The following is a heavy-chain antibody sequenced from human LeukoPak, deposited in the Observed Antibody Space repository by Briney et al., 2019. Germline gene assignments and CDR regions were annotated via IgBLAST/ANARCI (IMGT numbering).Heavy chain of an antibody. Sequence: ASVKVSCKASGYTFTNYGISWVRQAPGQGLEWMGWINSNSGGTNYGQKFQGRVTMTRDTSITTAYMELSGLRPDDTAVYFCAREGFDISIGYRTRNWLDPWGQGTLVTVSS. CDR2: INSNSGGT. J-gene: IGHJ5*02. CDR3: AREGFDISIGYRTRNWLDP. V-gene: IGHV1-2*02. CDR1: GYTFTNYG. D-gene: IGHD3-9*01.